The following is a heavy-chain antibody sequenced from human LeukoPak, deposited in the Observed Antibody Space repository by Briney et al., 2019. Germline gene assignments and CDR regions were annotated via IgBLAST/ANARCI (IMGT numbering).Heavy chain of an antibody. D-gene: IGHD3-10*01. J-gene: IGHJ4*02. CDR1: GFTFTICA. CDR3: AKAEGSYKTLIDY. CDR2: ISGSGSST. V-gene: IGHV3-23*01. Sequence: GGSLRLSCAPSGFTFTICAMNWVRQAPGRGLEWVSGISGSGSSTYYADSVKGRFTISRDSSKNTVYLQMSSLRAEDTAVYYCAKAEGSYKTLIDYWGQGTLVTVSS.